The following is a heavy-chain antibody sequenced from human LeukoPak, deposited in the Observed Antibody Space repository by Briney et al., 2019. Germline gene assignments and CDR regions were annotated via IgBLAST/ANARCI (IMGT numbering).Heavy chain of an antibody. CDR1: GFTFSSYG. J-gene: IGHJ6*03. V-gene: IGHV3-30*02. D-gene: IGHD2-2*01. CDR2: IRYDGSNK. CDR3: AATAVPYYYYMDV. Sequence: PGGSLRLSCAASGFTFSSYGMHWVRQAPGKGLEWVAFIRYDGSNKYYADSVKGRFTISRDNSKNTLYLQMNSLRAEDTAVYYCAATAVPYYYYMDVWGKGTTVTVSS.